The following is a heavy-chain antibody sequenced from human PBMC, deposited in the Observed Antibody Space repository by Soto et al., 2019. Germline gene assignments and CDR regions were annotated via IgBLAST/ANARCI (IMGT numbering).Heavy chain of an antibody. CDR3: AKEATNINNFDY. CDR1: GFIFDNYE. CDR2: ISSSGSMT. Sequence: GGSLRLSCAASGFIFDNYEMNWVRQAPGKGLEWLSYISSSGSMTYYADSVKGRFTISRDNAKNSLYLQMNSLRAEDTAVYYCAKEATNINNFDYWGRGTLVTVSS. J-gene: IGHJ4*02. D-gene: IGHD1-26*01. V-gene: IGHV3-48*03.